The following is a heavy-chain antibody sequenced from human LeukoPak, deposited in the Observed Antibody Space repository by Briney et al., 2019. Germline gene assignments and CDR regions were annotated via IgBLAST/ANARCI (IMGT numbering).Heavy chain of an antibody. CDR2: ISYDGSNK. CDR1: GFTFSSYA. V-gene: IGHV3-30*04. J-gene: IGHJ4*02. Sequence: PGGSLRLSCAASGFTFSSYAMHWVRQAPGKGLEWVAVISYDGSNKYYADSVKGRFTISRDNSKNTLYLQMNSLRAEDTAVYYCAKEQRSSGWLRSPFDYWGQGTLVTVSS. D-gene: IGHD6-19*01. CDR3: AKEQRSSGWLRSPFDY.